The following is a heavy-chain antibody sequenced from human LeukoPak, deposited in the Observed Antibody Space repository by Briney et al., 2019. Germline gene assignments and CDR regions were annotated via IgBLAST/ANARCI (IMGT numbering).Heavy chain of an antibody. Sequence: ASVKVSCKASGYTFTDYYLHWMRQAPGQGLEWMGWISAYNGNTDYAQKLQGRVTMTTDTSTSTAYMELRSLRSDDTAVYYCARDSSGYYYLGYMDVWGKGTTVTISS. CDR3: ARDSSGYYYLGYMDV. CDR1: GYTFTDYY. D-gene: IGHD3-22*01. V-gene: IGHV1-18*04. CDR2: ISAYNGNT. J-gene: IGHJ6*03.